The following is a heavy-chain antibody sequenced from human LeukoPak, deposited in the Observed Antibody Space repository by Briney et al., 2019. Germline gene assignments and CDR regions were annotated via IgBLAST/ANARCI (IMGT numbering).Heavy chain of an antibody. CDR3: ARAVGSYVYYMDV. V-gene: IGHV2-70*11. CDR1: GFSLTTSGMW. Sequence: SGPALVRPTQPLRLTFTFSGFSLTTSGMWVNWIRQPPGKALEWLARIDWDDDEYYSTSLKTRLTISKDTSKNQVVLTMTNVDPVDTGTYYCARAVGSYVYYMDVWGQGTTVTVSS. J-gene: IGHJ6*03. CDR2: IDWDDDE. D-gene: IGHD5-18*01.